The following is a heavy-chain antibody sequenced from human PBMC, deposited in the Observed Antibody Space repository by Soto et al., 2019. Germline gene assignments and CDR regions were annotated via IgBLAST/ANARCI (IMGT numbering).Heavy chain of an antibody. D-gene: IGHD3-16*02. Sequence: ASVKVSCKASGYTFTGYYMHWVRQAPGQGLEWMGWINPNSGGTNYAQKFQGRVTMTRDTSISTAYMELSRLRSDDTAVYYCASDTFGKYDYVWGSYRSDAFDIWGQGTMVTVSS. CDR3: ASDTFGKYDYVWGSYRSDAFDI. CDR1: GYTFTGYY. CDR2: INPNSGGT. V-gene: IGHV1-2*02. J-gene: IGHJ3*02.